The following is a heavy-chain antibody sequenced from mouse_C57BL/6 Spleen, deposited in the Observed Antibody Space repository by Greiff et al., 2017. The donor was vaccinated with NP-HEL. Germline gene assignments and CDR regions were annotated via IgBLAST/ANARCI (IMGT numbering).Heavy chain of an antibody. J-gene: IGHJ1*03. V-gene: IGHV1-22*01. CDR3: ARANWDGYFDV. CDR2: INPNNGGT. CDR1: GYTFTDYN. Sequence: EVMLVESGPELVKPGASVKMSCKASGYTFTDYNMHWVKQSHGKSLEWIGYINPNNGGTSYNQKFKGKATLTVNKSSSTAYMELRSLTSEDSAVYYCARANWDGYFDVWGTGTTVTVSS. D-gene: IGHD4-1*01.